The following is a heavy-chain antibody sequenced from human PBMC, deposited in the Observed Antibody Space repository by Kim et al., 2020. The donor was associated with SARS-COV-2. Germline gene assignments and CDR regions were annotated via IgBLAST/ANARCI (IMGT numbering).Heavy chain of an antibody. V-gene: IGHV4-31*03. Sequence: SETLSLTCTVSGGSISSGGYYWSWIRQHPGKGLEWIVYIYYSGSTYYNPSLRSRVTISVDTSKYQLSLMLSSVTAADTAVYYCARGQGLITMIVVVVGAFDYWGQGTLVTVSS. CDR3: ARGQGLITMIVVVVGAFDY. D-gene: IGHD3-22*01. CDR2: IYYSGST. J-gene: IGHJ4*02. CDR1: GGSISSGGYY.